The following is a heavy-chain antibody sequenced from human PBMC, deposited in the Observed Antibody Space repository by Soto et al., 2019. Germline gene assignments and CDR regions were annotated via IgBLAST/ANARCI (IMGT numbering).Heavy chain of an antibody. Sequence: SETLSLTCAVSGGSISSSNWWSWVSQPPGKGLGWIGEIYHSGSTNYNPSLKSRVTISVDKSKNQFSLKLSSVTAADTAVYYCARASGELSCVDYWGQGTLVTVS. D-gene: IGHD3-16*02. J-gene: IGHJ4*02. V-gene: IGHV4-4*02. CDR1: GGSISSSNW. CDR2: IYHSGST. CDR3: ARASGELSCVDY.